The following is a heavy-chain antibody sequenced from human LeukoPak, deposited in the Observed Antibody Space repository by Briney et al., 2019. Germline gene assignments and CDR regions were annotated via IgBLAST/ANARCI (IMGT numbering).Heavy chain of an antibody. CDR2: ITGSGGTT. Sequence: GGSLRLSCAASGFTFTSYAMSWVRQAPGKGLEWVSAITGSGGTTYYADFVKGRFTISRDNSKNTLYLQMNGLRVEDTAVYYCARERPPRGAFDYWGQGTLVTVSS. CDR1: GFTFTSYA. V-gene: IGHV3-23*01. J-gene: IGHJ4*02. CDR3: ARERPPRGAFDY.